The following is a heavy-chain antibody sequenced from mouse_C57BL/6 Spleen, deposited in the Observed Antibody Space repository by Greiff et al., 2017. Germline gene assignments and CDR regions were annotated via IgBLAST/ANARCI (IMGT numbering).Heavy chain of an antibody. CDR2: TWWDDAK. V-gene: IGHV8-8*01. CDR1: GFSLSPFGMG. CDR3: TRPYYSVSSYPTYAVDY. D-gene: IGHD1-1*01. J-gene: IGHJ4*01. Sequence: LMESGPGILQPSQTLSLTCSSSGFSLSPFGMGVGWLRQPPGKGLDWLAHTWWDDAKYYNPVLRGRITISKDTTKNQVFLEVAHVDTADTATYYCTRPYYSVSSYPTYAVDYWGQGTSVTVSS.